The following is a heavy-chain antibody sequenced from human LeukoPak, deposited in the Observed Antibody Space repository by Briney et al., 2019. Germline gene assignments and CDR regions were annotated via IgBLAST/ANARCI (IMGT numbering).Heavy chain of an antibody. CDR2: ISDSGGST. V-gene: IGHV3-23*01. CDR3: AKLRSSGYYFDASDM. D-gene: IGHD3-22*01. Sequence: GGSLRLSCGASGFTFGSYAMSWVRQSPGKGLEWVSGISDSGGSTYSSDSVKGRFTISRDNSKNTLYLQMNSLRAEDTAVYYCAKLRSSGYYFDASDMWGQGTMVTVSS. J-gene: IGHJ3*02. CDR1: GFTFGSYA.